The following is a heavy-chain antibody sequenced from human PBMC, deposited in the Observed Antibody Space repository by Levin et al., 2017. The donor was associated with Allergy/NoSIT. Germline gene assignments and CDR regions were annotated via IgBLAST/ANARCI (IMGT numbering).Heavy chain of an antibody. D-gene: IGHD3-22*01. CDR2: ISYDGSNK. Sequence: GGSLRLSCAASGFTFSSYAMHWVRQAPGKGLEWVAVISYDGSNKYYADSVKGRFTISRDNSKNTLYLQMNSLRAEDTAVYYCARGPYDSSGYLYFDYWGQGTLVTVSS. J-gene: IGHJ4*02. CDR1: GFTFSSYA. CDR3: ARGPYDSSGYLYFDY. V-gene: IGHV3-30-3*01.